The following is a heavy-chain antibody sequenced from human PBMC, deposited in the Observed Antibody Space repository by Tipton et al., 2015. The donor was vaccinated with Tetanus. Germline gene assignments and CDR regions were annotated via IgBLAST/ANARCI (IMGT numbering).Heavy chain of an antibody. J-gene: IGHJ4*02. Sequence: TLSLTCAVSGGSISSNYWWSWVRQSPGTGLEWIGEISHNGSTKYNPSLNSRVTISVDTPKKQLSLKLTSVTAADTAVYYCARDPWLDYWGQGTLVTVSS. V-gene: IGHV4-4*02. CDR3: ARDPWLDY. CDR2: ISHNGST. CDR1: GGSISSNYW.